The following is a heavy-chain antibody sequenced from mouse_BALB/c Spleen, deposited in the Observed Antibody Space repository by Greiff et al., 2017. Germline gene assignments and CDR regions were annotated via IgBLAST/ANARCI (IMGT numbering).Heavy chain of an antibody. D-gene: IGHD2-14*01. CDR3: ARARGYDVFDY. J-gene: IGHJ2*01. V-gene: IGHV1-54*01. CDR2: INPGSGGT. Sequence: VKLQESGAELVRPGTSVKVSCKASGYAFTNYLIEWVKQRPGQGLEWIGVINPGSGGTNYNEKFKGKATLTADKSSSTAYMQLSSLTSDDSAVYFCARARGYDVFDYWGQGTTLTVSS. CDR1: GYAFTNYL.